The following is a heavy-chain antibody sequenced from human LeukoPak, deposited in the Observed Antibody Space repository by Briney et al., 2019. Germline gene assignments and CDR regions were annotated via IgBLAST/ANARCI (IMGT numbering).Heavy chain of an antibody. CDR2: ISSSSSTI. J-gene: IGHJ5*02. CDR1: GFTFSSYS. V-gene: IGHV3-48*01. Sequence: QSGGSLRLSCAASGFTFSSYSMNWVRQAPGKGLEWVSYISSSSSTIYYADSVKGRFTISRDNAKNSLYLQMNSLRAEDTAVYYCARVPPPYCTNGVCYRVRFWFDPWGQGTLVTVSS. CDR3: ARVPPPYCTNGVCYRVRFWFDP. D-gene: IGHD2-8*01.